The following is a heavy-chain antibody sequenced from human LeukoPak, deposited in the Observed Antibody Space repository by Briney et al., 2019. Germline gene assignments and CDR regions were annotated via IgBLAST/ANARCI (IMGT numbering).Heavy chain of an antibody. Sequence: SGGSLRLSCAASGFTFSSYSMNWVRQAPGKGLEWVSSISSSSSYIYYADSVKGRFTISRDNAKNSLYLQMNSLRAEDTALYYCTSSYDYIWGSYLTGFDYWGQGTLVTVSS. V-gene: IGHV3-21*01. D-gene: IGHD3-16*02. CDR3: TSSYDYIWGSYLTGFDY. J-gene: IGHJ4*02. CDR2: ISSSSSYI. CDR1: GFTFSSYS.